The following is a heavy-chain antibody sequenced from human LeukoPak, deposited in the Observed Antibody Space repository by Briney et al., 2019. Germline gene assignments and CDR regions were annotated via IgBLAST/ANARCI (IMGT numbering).Heavy chain of an antibody. CDR2: IIPIFGTA. Sequence: GASVKVSCKASGGTFSSYAISWVRQAPGQGLEWMGGIIPIFGTANYAQKFQGRVTITADKSTSTAYMELSSLRSEDTAVYYCARERFGHYYDSSGYYENWFDPWGQGTLVTVPS. CDR1: GGTFSSYA. V-gene: IGHV1-69*06. J-gene: IGHJ5*02. D-gene: IGHD3-22*01. CDR3: ARERFGHYYDSSGYYENWFDP.